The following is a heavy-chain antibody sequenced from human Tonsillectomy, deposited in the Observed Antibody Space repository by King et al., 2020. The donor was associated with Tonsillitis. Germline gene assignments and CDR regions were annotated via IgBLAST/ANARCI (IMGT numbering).Heavy chain of an antibody. V-gene: IGHV4-34*01. J-gene: IGHJ5*02. CDR2: INHRGVT. CDR1: GEPFNGYF. Sequence: HVQLQQWGAGLLKPSETLSLTCVVYGEPFNGYFWSWIRQSPGKGLEWIGDINHRGVTTYNPFLRGRLAMSVDTSKNHFSLKLNSVTAADTAVYYCAGQWLAEVWFGPWGPGTPVTVSS. CDR3: AGQWLAEVWFGP. D-gene: IGHD6-19*01.